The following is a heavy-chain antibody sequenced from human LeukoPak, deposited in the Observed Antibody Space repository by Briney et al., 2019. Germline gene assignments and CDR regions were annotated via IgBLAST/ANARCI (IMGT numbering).Heavy chain of an antibody. Sequence: SVKVSCKASGGTFSSYAISWVRQAPGQGLEWMGGIIPIFGTANYAQKFQGRVTITADESTSTAYVELSSLRSEDTAVYYCARDGSYDYVWGSIPQYTYYFDYWGQGTLVTVSS. CDR1: GGTFSSYA. D-gene: IGHD3-16*01. J-gene: IGHJ4*02. CDR2: IIPIFGTA. V-gene: IGHV1-69*13. CDR3: ARDGSYDYVWGSIPQYTYYFDY.